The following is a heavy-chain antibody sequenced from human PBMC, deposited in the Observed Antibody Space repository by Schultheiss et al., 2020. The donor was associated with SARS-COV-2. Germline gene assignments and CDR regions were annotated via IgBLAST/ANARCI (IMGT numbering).Heavy chain of an antibody. CDR2: INSDGSST. CDR3: ASIRLGELSSDFDY. J-gene: IGHJ4*02. Sequence: GESLKISCAASGFTFSSYWMHWVRQAPGKGLVWVSRINSDGSSTSYADSVKGRFTISRDNAKNTLYLQMNSLRAEDTAVYYCASIRLGELSSDFDYRGQGTLVTVSS. V-gene: IGHV3-74*01. CDR1: GFTFSSYW. D-gene: IGHD3-16*02.